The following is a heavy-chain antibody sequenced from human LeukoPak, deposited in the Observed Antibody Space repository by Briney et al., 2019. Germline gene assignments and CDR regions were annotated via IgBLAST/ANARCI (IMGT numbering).Heavy chain of an antibody. CDR3: ASSRTYYYDSSGYSFDY. CDR1: GGSISSYY. V-gene: IGHV4-59*01. D-gene: IGHD3-22*01. J-gene: IGHJ4*02. Sequence: SETLSLTCTVSGGSISSYYWSWIRQPPGKGLELIGYIYYSGSTNYNPSLKSRVTISVDTSKNQFSLKLSSVTAADTAVYYCASSRTYYYDSSGYSFDYWGQGTLVTVSS. CDR2: IYYSGST.